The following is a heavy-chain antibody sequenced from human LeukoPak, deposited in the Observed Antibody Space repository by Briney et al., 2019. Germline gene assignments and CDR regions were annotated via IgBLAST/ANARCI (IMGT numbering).Heavy chain of an antibody. J-gene: IGHJ4*02. CDR2: INHSGST. CDR1: GGSFSGYY. V-gene: IGHV4-34*01. D-gene: IGHD6-13*01. CDR3: ARTRGGTRYSSSPPCDY. Sequence: SETLSLTCAVYGGSFSGYYWSWIRQPPGKGLEWIGEINHSGSTNYNPSHKSRVAISVDTSKNQFSLKLSSVTAADTAVYYCARTRGGTRYSSSPPCDYWGQGTLVTVSS.